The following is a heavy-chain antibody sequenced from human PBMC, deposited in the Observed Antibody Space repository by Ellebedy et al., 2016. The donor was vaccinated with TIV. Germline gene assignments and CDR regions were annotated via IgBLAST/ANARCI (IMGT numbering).Heavy chain of an antibody. CDR2: IYQDGSEN. D-gene: IGHD4-17*01. J-gene: IGHJ5*02. Sequence: PGGSLRLSCAASGFTFRSYWMTWVRQAKGKGLEWVANIYQDGSENFYVDSVKGRFTISRDNANKSLFLQMNSLRVEDTAVYYCARRGSYGDYAVQVNSWFDTWGQGTLVTVSS. CDR1: GFTFRSYW. V-gene: IGHV3-7*01. CDR3: ARRGSYGDYAVQVNSWFDT.